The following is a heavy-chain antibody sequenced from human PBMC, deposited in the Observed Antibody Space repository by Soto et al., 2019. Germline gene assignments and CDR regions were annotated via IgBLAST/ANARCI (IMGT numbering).Heavy chain of an antibody. J-gene: IGHJ4*02. CDR2: ISGSGDST. V-gene: IGHV3-23*01. D-gene: IGHD6-19*01. CDR3: AKERSSGWSFDY. CDR1: RLTFSNYA. Sequence: CCVISRLTFSNYALNWVRQAPGKGLEWVSSISGSGDSTYYADSVKGRFTVSRDNSKNTLYLQMNSLRAEDTAVFYCAKERSSGWSFDYWGQGTLVTVS.